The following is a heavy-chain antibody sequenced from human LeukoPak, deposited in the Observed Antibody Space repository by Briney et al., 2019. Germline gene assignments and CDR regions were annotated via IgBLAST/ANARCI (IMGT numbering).Heavy chain of an antibody. J-gene: IGHJ4*02. CDR2: IGSTGTDR. Sequence: GGSLRLSCAASGFSFSSSGINWVRQAPGKGLEWVSSIGSTGTDRYYADSVKGRFTISRDNAKNSLYLQMNSLRAEDTAVYYCATETIGRHYDYWGQGTLLAVSS. CDR3: ATETIGRHYDY. D-gene: IGHD1-14*01. CDR1: GFSFSSSG. V-gene: IGHV3-21*01.